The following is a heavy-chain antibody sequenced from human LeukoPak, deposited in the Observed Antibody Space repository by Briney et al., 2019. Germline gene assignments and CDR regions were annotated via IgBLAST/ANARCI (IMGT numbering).Heavy chain of an antibody. CDR3: ARAGNGFGY. CDR2: IKEDGSEK. CDR1: GFTFSNTW. J-gene: IGHJ4*02. V-gene: IGHV3-7*01. Sequence: HPGGSLRLSCAASGFTFSNTWMNWVRQAPGKGLEWVANIKEDGSEKNYVDSVKGRFTISRDNAKSSLYVEMNSPRVEDTAVYYCARAGNGFGYWGQGALVTVSS. D-gene: IGHD2-8*01.